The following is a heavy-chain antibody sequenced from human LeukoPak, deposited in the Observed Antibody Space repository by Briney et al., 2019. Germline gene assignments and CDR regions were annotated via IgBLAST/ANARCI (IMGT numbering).Heavy chain of an antibody. Sequence: PSETLSLTCTVSGGSISSYYWSWIRQPPGKGLEWIGYIYYSGSTNYNPSLKSRVTISVDTSKNQFSLKLSSVTAADTAVYYCARAPTKTAYFDYWGQGTLVTVSS. CDR2: IYYSGST. V-gene: IGHV4-59*01. J-gene: IGHJ4*02. CDR1: GGSISSYY. CDR3: ARAPTKTAYFDY.